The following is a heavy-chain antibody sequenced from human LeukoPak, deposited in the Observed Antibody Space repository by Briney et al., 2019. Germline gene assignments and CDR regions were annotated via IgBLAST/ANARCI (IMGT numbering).Heavy chain of an antibody. CDR2: IYSGGST. CDR1: GFTVSSNY. CDR3: ARERCSRYYDSSGYYCDYYYGMDV. Sequence: GGSLRLSCAASGFTVSSNYMSWVRQAPGKGLEWVSVIYSGGSTYYADSVKGRFTISRDNSKNTLYLQMNSLRAEDTAVYYCARERCSRYYDSSGYYCDYYYGMDVWGQGTTVTVSS. J-gene: IGHJ6*02. D-gene: IGHD3-22*01. V-gene: IGHV3-53*01.